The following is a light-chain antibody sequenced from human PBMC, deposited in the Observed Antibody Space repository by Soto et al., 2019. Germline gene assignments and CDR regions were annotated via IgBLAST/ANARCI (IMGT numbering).Light chain of an antibody. Sequence: QSALTQPASVSGSPGQSITISCTGASSDVGGFDHVSWYQQHPGKVPRLLIYDVSSRPSGVSDRFSGSKSGNTASLTISGLQAEDEADYYCNSFTTTNTYVFATGTKVTVL. CDR3: NSFTTTNTYV. J-gene: IGLJ1*01. CDR1: SSDVGGFDH. CDR2: DVS. V-gene: IGLV2-14*03.